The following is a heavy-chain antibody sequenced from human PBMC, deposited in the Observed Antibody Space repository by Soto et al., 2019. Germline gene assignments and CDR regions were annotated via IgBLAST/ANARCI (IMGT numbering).Heavy chain of an antibody. CDR3: ARCSYDILTGYNNWFDP. V-gene: IGHV1-3*01. J-gene: IGHJ5*02. CDR2: INAGNGNT. CDR1: GYTFTSYA. Sequence: QVQLVQSGAEVKKPGASVKVSCKASGYTFTSYAMHWVRQAPGQRLEWMGWINAGNGNTKYSQKFQGRVTITRDTSASTAYMELSSLRSEDTAVYYCARCSYDILTGYNNWFDPWGQGTLVTVSS. D-gene: IGHD3-9*01.